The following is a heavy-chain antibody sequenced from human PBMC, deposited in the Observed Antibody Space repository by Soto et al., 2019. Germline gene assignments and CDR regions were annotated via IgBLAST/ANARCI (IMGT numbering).Heavy chain of an antibody. CDR1: GGTFSSYA. Sequence: VASVKVSCKASGGTFSSYAISWVRQAPGQGLEWMGGIIPIFGTANYAQKFQGRVTITADESTSTAYMELSSLRSEDTAVYYCARGYNRNSMAHYYYYGMDVWGQGTTVTVSS. J-gene: IGHJ6*02. D-gene: IGHD1-7*01. CDR3: ARGYNRNSMAHYYYYGMDV. CDR2: IIPIFGTA. V-gene: IGHV1-69*13.